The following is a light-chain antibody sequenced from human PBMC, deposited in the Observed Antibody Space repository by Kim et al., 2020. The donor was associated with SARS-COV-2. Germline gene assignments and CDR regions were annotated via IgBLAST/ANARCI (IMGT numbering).Light chain of an antibody. V-gene: IGKV3-20*01. CDR1: QTIRTTY. CDR3: QQYGSSPRVI. J-gene: IGKJ4*01. CDR2: DAS. Sequence: SLGERATLSYRVRQTIRTTYLVWYKQKRGHALTLLIYDASNRDTRVADRFSGSGSGTDFTLTISRLEREDFAVYFCQQYGSSPRVIFGGGTKLEIK.